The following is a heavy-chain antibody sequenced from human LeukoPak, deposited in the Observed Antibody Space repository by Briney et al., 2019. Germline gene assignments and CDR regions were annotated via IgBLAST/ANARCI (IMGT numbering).Heavy chain of an antibody. CDR2: IYYSGST. J-gene: IGHJ4*02. V-gene: IGHV4-59*01. D-gene: IGHD2/OR15-2a*01. Sequence: PSETLSLTCTVSGGSISSYYWSWIRQPPGKGLEWIGYIYYSGSTNYNPSLKSRVTISVDTSKNQFSLKLSSVTAADTAVYYCARIRPSISRGEFDYWGQGTLVTVSS. CDR3: ARIRPSISRGEFDY. CDR1: GGSISSYY.